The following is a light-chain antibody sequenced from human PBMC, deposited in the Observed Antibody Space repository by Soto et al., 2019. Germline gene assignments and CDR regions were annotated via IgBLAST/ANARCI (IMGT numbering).Light chain of an antibody. CDR1: QGISNY. CDR3: QKYNGDPRT. CDR2: SAS. J-gene: IGKJ1*01. V-gene: IGKV1-27*01. Sequence: DIQMTQSPSSLSASIGDRVTITCRASQGISNYLAWFQQKPGQVPKLLIYSASTLQSGVPSRFSGSGSGTDFTLTISNLQHEDVETYYCQKYNGDPRTLGPGTKVDIK.